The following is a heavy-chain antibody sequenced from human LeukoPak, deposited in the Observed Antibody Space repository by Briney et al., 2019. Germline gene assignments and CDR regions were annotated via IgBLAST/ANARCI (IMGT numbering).Heavy chain of an antibody. D-gene: IGHD6-13*01. Sequence: AASVKVSCKASGGTFSSYAISWVRQAPGQGLEWMGRIIPILGIANHAQKFQGRVTITADKSTSTAYMELSSLRSEDTAVYYCASGRQLVYYYYYGMDVWGQGTTVTVSS. CDR1: GGTFSSYA. V-gene: IGHV1-69*04. CDR3: ASGRQLVYYYYYGMDV. CDR2: IIPILGIA. J-gene: IGHJ6*02.